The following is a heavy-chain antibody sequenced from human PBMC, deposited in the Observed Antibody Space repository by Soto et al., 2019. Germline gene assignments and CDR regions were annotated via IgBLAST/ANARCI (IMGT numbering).Heavy chain of an antibody. V-gene: IGHV1-46*03. CDR2: INPSGGST. CDR3: AREGYGSSTSCRKYNAFDI. Sequence: GASVKVSCKASGYTFTSYYMHWVRQAPGQGLEWMGIINPSGGSTSYAQKFQGRVTMTRDTSTSTVYMELSSLRSEDTAVYYCAREGYGSSTSCRKYNAFDIWGQGTMVTGSS. J-gene: IGHJ3*02. D-gene: IGHD2-2*01. CDR1: GYTFTSYY.